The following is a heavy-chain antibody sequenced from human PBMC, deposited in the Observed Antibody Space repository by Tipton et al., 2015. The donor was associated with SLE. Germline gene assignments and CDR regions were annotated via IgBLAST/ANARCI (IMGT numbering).Heavy chain of an antibody. J-gene: IGHJ4*02. Sequence: SLRLSCAASGFTFITYAMTRVRQAPGKGLEWVAGISGRGGSTLYADSVKGRFTISRDNSKNTLYLQMNSLRAEDTAVYFCAKDRSQLGYYYFDYWGQGTLVTVSS. CDR3: AKDRSQLGYYYFDY. CDR1: GFTFITYA. D-gene: IGHD7-27*01. V-gene: IGHV3-23*01. CDR2: ISGRGGST.